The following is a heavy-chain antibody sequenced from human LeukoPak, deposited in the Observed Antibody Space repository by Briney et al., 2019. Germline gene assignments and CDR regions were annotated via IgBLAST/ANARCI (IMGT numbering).Heavy chain of an antibody. CDR3: AAGYGWLTDF. CDR2: IEKDGSEK. Sequence: GGSLRLSCAGTGLFFSNVWMNWFRQAPGKGLEWVANIEKDGSEKNYVDSVKGRFTISRDNAKNSLHLEMNGLRGEDTAVYYCAAGYGWLTDFWGQGTLVTVSS. V-gene: IGHV3-7*01. J-gene: IGHJ4*02. D-gene: IGHD2-8*02. CDR1: GLFFSNVW.